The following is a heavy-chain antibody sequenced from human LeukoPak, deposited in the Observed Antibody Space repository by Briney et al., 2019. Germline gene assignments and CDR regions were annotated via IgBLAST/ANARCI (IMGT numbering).Heavy chain of an antibody. CDR1: GFTFSSHA. CDR2: ISGSDST. J-gene: IGHJ6*04. CDR3: AELGITMIGGV. V-gene: IGHV3-23*01. D-gene: IGHD3-10*02. Sequence: GGSLRLSCAASGFTFSSHAMSWVRQAPGKGLEWVSAISGSDSTYYADSVKGRFTISRDNSKNTLYLQMNSLRAEDTAVYYCAELGITMIGGVWGKGTTVTISS.